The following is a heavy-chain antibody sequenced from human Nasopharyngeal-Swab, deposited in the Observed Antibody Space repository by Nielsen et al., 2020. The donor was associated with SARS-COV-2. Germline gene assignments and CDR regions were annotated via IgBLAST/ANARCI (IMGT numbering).Heavy chain of an antibody. V-gene: IGHV5-10-1*01. D-gene: IGHD3-22*01. CDR2: IDHSDSYT. J-gene: IGHJ4*02. Sequence: GESLKISCKGSGYTFPSYWISWVRQMPGKGLDWLRTIDHSDSYTNYSPSFQGHVTISAEKSISTAYLQWSSLKASDTAMYYCAIFYGGYYNIYFDYWGQGTLVTVSS. CDR1: GYTFPSYW. CDR3: AIFYGGYYNIYFDY.